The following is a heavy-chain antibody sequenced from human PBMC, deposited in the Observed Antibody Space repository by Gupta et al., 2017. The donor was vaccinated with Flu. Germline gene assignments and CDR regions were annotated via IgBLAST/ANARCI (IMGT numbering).Heavy chain of an antibody. J-gene: IGHJ6*02. V-gene: IGHV4-4*07. D-gene: IGHD7-27*01. Sequence: QVQLHESGPGLVKPSETLSLTCTVSGGSISAYHWTWVRQSAGKELQWIGRIYGNGNTNYNPSLESRVTMSADTSKNQFSLKLTSLTAADAAVYYCARGWGSGTAGHSYYGMDVWGQGTTVTVSS. CDR3: ARGWGSGTAGHSYYGMDV. CDR1: GGSISAYH. CDR2: IYGNGNT.